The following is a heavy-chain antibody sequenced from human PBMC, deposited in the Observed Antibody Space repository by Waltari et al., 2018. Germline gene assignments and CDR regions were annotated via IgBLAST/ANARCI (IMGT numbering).Heavy chain of an antibody. Sequence: EVQLVESGGGLVKPGGSLRLSCAASGFSFHAYTMSWVRQTPEKGLEWVSSIGRSSTYTYYADSVKGRFTISRDNAANSLYLEMNALRPEDTAVYYCASHLEDFYYYMDVWGKGTTVTVSS. J-gene: IGHJ6*03. CDR3: ASHLEDFYYYMDV. CDR1: GFSFHAYT. V-gene: IGHV3-21*06. CDR2: IGRSSTYT.